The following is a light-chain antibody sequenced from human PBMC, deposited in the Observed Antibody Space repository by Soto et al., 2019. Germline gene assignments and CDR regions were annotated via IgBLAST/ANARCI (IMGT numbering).Light chain of an antibody. CDR1: QSVTSNY. J-gene: IGKJ3*01. CDR3: QTYGPSPGP. CDR2: GAS. Sequence: IVLTQSPGTLSLSPGERATLSCWASQSVTSNYLAWYQQKPGQAPRLLIFGASIRATGLPDKFSGSGSGTDFTLTISRLEPEDFAVSYCQTYGPSPGPFGYRTNGDV. V-gene: IGKV3-20*01.